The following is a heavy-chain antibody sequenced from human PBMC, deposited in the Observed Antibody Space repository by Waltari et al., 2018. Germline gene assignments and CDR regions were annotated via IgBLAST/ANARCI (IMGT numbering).Heavy chain of an antibody. J-gene: IGHJ4*02. D-gene: IGHD3-10*01. CDR1: GFIFSDSG. V-gene: IGHV3-48*03. Sequence: EVLLVESGGGFVQPGGSLSLSCAASGFIFSDSGMSWVRQAPGKGLEWVSHISNSGDYTVYADSVKGRFTISRDNAKKALFLHMTALRAEDTALYYCVSCTYYPLDYWGQGALVTVSS. CDR3: VSCTYYPLDY. CDR2: ISNSGDYT.